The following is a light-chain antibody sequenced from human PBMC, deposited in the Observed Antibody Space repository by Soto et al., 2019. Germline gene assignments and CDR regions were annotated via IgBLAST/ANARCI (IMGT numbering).Light chain of an antibody. V-gene: IGKV3-11*01. CDR3: QQLIHWPPIT. J-gene: IGKJ5*01. CDR2: DAS. Sequence: EIVLTQSPATLSLSPGERATLSCRASQSVKTFLLWYQHRPGQAPRVLIYDASHRATGIPARFRGRGSGTDFTLTISSLEPEDAGIYYCQQLIHWPPITVGQGTRLEV. CDR1: QSVKTF.